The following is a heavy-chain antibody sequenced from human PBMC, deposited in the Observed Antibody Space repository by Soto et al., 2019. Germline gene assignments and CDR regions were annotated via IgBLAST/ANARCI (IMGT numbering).Heavy chain of an antibody. CDR2: INTYNGNT. CDR1: GYTFTRYG. Sequence: QVQLVQSGAEVKNPGASVKVSCKASGYTFTRYGIGWARQAPGQGLEWMGWINTYNGNTKYAQNVQGRVTLTTDTPASTAYRELRSLRSNDTAIYYCAMVDVYVTPSPQDVWGQGTTVIVSS. D-gene: IGHD3-16*01. J-gene: IGHJ6*02. V-gene: IGHV1-18*01. CDR3: AMVDVYVTPSPQDV.